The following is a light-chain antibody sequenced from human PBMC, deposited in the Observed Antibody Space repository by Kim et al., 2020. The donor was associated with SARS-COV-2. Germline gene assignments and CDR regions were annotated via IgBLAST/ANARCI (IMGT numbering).Light chain of an antibody. CDR3: QQYGSSPLT. Sequence: SAGERATRSCRASQSVRSSYLAWYQQKLGQAPRLVIYDASSRATGIPDRFSGGGSGTDFTLTISRLEPEDFAVYYCQQYGSSPLTFGGGTKVDIK. CDR2: DAS. J-gene: IGKJ4*01. V-gene: IGKV3-20*01. CDR1: QSVRSSY.